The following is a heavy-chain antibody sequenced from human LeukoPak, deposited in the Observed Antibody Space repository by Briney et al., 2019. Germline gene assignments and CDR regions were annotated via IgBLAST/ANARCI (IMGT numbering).Heavy chain of an antibody. Sequence: PGWSLRLSCAASGFSFSSYEMNWVRQAPGKGPAWVSYISSSGSTIYYADSVKGRFTISRDNAKNSLYLQMNSLRAEDTAVYYCASKERYGDSPDYWGQGTLVTVSS. CDR2: ISSSGSTI. D-gene: IGHD4-17*01. CDR1: GFSFSSYE. CDR3: ASKERYGDSPDY. J-gene: IGHJ4*02. V-gene: IGHV3-48*03.